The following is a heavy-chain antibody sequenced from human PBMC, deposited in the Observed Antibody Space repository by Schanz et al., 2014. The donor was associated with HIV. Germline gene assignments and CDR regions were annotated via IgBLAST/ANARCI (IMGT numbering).Heavy chain of an antibody. Sequence: QVQLVQSGAEVKNPGASVKVSCKASGYTFSSYDINWVRQATGQGLEWMGWMNPNSGHTGYAQKFQGRVDMTRTTSISTAFMELRGRTSEDTAVYFCARARAKIEGRPVGNWFDPWGQGTLVTVSS. CDR1: GYTFSSYD. V-gene: IGHV1-8*01. CDR3: ARARAKIEGRPVGNWFDP. CDR2: MNPNSGHT. J-gene: IGHJ5*02. D-gene: IGHD6-6*01.